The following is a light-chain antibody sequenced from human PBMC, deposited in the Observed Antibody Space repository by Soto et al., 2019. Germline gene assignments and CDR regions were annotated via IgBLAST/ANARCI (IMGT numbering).Light chain of an antibody. CDR1: SSDLGGYNY. CDR3: SSDTSSSPYV. Sequence: QSALTQPASVSGSPGQSITISCTGTSSDLGGYNYVSWYQQHPGKAPKLMIDEVSNRPSGVSNRFSGSKSGNTASLTISGLQAEDEADYYCSSDTSSSPYVFGTGTKLTVL. V-gene: IGLV2-14*01. J-gene: IGLJ1*01. CDR2: EVS.